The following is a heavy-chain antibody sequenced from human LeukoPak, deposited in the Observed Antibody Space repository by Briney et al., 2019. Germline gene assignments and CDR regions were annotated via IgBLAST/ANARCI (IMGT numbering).Heavy chain of an antibody. CDR3: AELGITMIGGV. Sequence: GGSLRLSCAASGVTVSSNYMNWVRQAPGKGLEWVSYISSSGSTIYYADSVKGRFTISRDNAKNSLYLQMNSLGAEDTAVYYCAELGITMIGGVWGKGTTVTISS. CDR2: ISSSGSTI. CDR1: GVTVSSNY. D-gene: IGHD3-10*02. J-gene: IGHJ6*04. V-gene: IGHV3-48*03.